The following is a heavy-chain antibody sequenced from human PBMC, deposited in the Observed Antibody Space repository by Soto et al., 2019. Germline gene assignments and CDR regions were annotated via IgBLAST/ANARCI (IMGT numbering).Heavy chain of an antibody. Sequence: EVRLLESGGGLVQPGGSLRLYCAGSGFTSSNYSMSWVRQAPGKGLEWVSTTSGSGHYIQYRDSVKGRFTISRDNSKNTLYLQMNSRRAEATAVYYCAGGAMVTPYYYGLDVWGQGTTVTVSS. V-gene: IGHV3-23*01. J-gene: IGHJ6*02. D-gene: IGHD5-18*01. CDR2: TSGSGHYI. CDR3: AGGAMVTPYYYGLDV. CDR1: GFTSSNYS.